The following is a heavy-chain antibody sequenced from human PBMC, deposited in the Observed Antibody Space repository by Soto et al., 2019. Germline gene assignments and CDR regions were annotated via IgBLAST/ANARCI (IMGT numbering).Heavy chain of an antibody. CDR3: ARSRYSSSWYLLWWFDP. CDR1: GGSFSGYY. V-gene: IGHV4-34*01. CDR2: INHSGST. J-gene: IGHJ5*02. D-gene: IGHD6-13*01. Sequence: SETLSLTCAVYGGSFSGYYWSWIRQPPGKGLEWIGEINHSGSTNYNPSLKSRVTIPVDTSKNQFSLKLSSVTAADTAVYYCARSRYSSSWYLLWWFDPWGQGTLVTVSS.